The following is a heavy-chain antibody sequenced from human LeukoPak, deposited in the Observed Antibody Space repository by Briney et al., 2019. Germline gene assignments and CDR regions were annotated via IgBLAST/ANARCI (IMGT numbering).Heavy chain of an antibody. CDR3: ARDSDSSYAFDI. CDR2: IYYSGST. V-gene: IGHV4-59*01. J-gene: IGHJ3*02. CDR1: GGSISSYY. Sequence: SETLSLTCTVSGGSISSYYWSWIRQPPGKGLEWIGYIYYSGSTNYNPSLKSRVTISVDTSKNQFSLKLSSVTAADTAVHYCARDSDSSYAFDIWGQGTMVTVSS. D-gene: IGHD3-22*01.